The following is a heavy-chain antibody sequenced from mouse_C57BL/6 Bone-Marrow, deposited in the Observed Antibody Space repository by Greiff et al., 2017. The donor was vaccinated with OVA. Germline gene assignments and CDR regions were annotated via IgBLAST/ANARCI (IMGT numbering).Heavy chain of an antibody. J-gene: IGHJ4*01. CDR2: IYPGSGST. D-gene: IGHD2-1*01. CDR1: GYTFTSYW. CDR3: ARNYRYYAMDY. V-gene: IGHV1-55*01. Sequence: VQLQQPGAELVKPGASVKMSCKASGYTFTSYWITWVKQRPGQGLEWIGDIYPGSGSTNYNEKFKSKATLTVDTSSSTAYMQRSSLTSDDSAVYDCARNYRYYAMDYWGQGTSVTVSS.